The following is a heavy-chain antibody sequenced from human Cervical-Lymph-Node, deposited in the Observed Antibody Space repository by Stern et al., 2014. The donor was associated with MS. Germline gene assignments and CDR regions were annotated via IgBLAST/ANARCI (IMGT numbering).Heavy chain of an antibody. CDR1: GYSFTSYW. CDR2: IYPGDSDT. Sequence: VKLVQSGAEVKKPGESLKISCKGSGYSFTSYWIGWVRQMPGKGLEWMGIIYPGDSDTRYSPSFQGQVPISADKSISTAYLQWSSLKASDTAMYYCARIGRFWSGYYGLDYWGQGTLVTVSS. D-gene: IGHD3-3*01. J-gene: IGHJ4*02. V-gene: IGHV5-51*01. CDR3: ARIGRFWSGYYGLDY.